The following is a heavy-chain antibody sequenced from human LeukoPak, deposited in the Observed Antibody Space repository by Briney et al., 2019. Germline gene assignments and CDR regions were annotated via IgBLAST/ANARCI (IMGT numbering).Heavy chain of an antibody. V-gene: IGHV3-23*01. CDR3: ARAKIAAAGTGAFDV. Sequence: GGSLRLSCAASGFTFSSYAMSWVRQAPGKGLEWVSAISGSGGSTYYADSVKGRFTISRDNSKNTLYLQMNSLGAEDTAVYYCARAKIAAAGTGAFDVWGQGTLVTVSS. CDR2: ISGSGGST. D-gene: IGHD6-13*01. CDR1: GFTFSSYA. J-gene: IGHJ3*01.